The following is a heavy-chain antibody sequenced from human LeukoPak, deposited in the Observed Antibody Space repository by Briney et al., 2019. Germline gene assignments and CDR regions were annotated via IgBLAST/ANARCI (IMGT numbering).Heavy chain of an antibody. CDR2: IYTSGSA. CDR3: ARQGYDILTGYAWFFDL. CDR1: GGSISSYY. J-gene: IGHJ2*01. D-gene: IGHD3-9*01. V-gene: IGHV4-4*09. Sequence: SETLSLTCTVSGGSISSYYWSWIRQPPGKGLEWIGYIYTSGSANYNPSLKSRVTISVDTSKNQFSLKLSSVTAADTAVYYCARQGYDILTGYAWFFDLWGRGTLVTVSS.